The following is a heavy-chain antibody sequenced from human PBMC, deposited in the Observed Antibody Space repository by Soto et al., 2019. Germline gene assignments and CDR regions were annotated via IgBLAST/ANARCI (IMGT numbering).Heavy chain of an antibody. J-gene: IGHJ4*02. CDR3: ESGVAGSGFEI. Sequence: PSHALXLTWASSWDIFSINTASLNLIMSSPSRVLEWLGRTYYRSNWRHDYAVSVKSRITVNQDTSKNHFSLQLNSVTPDDKDVYYCESGVAGSGFEIWGPGTLV. CDR2: TYYRSNWRH. CDR1: WDIFSINTAS. V-gene: IGHV6-1*01. D-gene: IGHD6-19*01.